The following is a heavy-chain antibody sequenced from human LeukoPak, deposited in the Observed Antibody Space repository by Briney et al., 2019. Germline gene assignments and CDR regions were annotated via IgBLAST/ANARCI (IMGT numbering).Heavy chain of an antibody. CDR3: ASAHLREFDY. CDR1: GGSFSGYY. V-gene: IGHV4-34*01. Sequence: SETLSLTCAVYGGSFSGYYWSWIRQPPGKGLEWIGEINHSGSTNYNPSLKSRVTISVDTSKNQFSLKLSSVTAADTAVYYYASAHLREFDYWGQGTLVTVSS. J-gene: IGHJ4*02. CDR2: INHSGST.